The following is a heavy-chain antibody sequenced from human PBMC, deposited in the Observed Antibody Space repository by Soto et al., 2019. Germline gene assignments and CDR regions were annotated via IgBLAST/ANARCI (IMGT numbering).Heavy chain of an antibody. V-gene: IGHV3-33*01. CDR3: ARDYITMVRGVIITGDGMDV. J-gene: IGHJ6*01. CDR2: IWYDGSNK. D-gene: IGHD3-10*01. Sequence: GGSLRLSCAASGFTFSSYGMHWVRQAPCKGLEWVAVIWYDGSNKYYADSVKGRFTISRDNSKNTLYLQMNSLRAEDTAVYYCARDYITMVRGVIITGDGMDVWGQGTTVTV. CDR1: GFTFSSYG.